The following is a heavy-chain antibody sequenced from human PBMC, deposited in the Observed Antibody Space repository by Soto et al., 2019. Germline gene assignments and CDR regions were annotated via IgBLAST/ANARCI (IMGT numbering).Heavy chain of an antibody. D-gene: IGHD1-1*01. CDR1: GYTFTSYD. Sequence: QVQLVQSGAEVKKPGASVKVSCKASGYTFTSYDINWVRQATGQGLEWMGWMNPNSGNTGYAQKFRGRVTMTRNTSISTAYMELSSLRSEDTAVNYCARERTGTTSMDVWGQGTKVNVSS. CDR3: ARERTGTTSMDV. V-gene: IGHV1-8*01. CDR2: MNPNSGNT. J-gene: IGHJ6*02.